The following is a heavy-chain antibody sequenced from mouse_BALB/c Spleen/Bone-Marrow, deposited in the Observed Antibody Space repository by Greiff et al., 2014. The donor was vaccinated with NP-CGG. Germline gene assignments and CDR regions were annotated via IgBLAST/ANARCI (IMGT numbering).Heavy chain of an antibody. CDR1: GFNIKDSY. D-gene: IGHD2-1*01. CDR2: IDPAKGNT. V-gene: IGHV14-3*02. Sequence: EVQLVESGAELVKPGASVKLSCTASGFNIKDSYLHRVKQRPELGLDWIGRIDPAKGNTNYDPKFQGKATITADTSSNTAYLQLSSLTSEDTAVYFCARNYPFAYWGQGTLVTVSA. CDR3: ARNYPFAY. J-gene: IGHJ3*01.